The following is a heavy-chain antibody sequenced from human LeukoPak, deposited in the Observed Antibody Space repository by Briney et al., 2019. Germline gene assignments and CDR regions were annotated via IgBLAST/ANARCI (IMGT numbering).Heavy chain of an antibody. Sequence: ASVKVSCTTSGYTFTNYGFNWVRQAPGQGLEWMGNSAYNGDTNYAQKFQDRVTMTTDTSTSTAYMELRSLKSDDTAVYYCARYNSMFRRVTTSDYWGQGTLVIVSS. CDR1: GYTFTNYG. J-gene: IGHJ4*02. V-gene: IGHV1-18*01. D-gene: IGHD3-10*01. CDR3: ARYNSMFRRVTTSDY. CDR2: SAYNGDT.